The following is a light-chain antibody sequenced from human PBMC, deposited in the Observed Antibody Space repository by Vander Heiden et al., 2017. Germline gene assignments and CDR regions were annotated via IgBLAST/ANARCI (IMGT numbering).Light chain of an antibody. J-gene: IGKJ4*01. V-gene: IGKV3-15*01. CDR2: GAS. CDR1: QSVTIN. CDR3: QQDNNWPLT. Sequence: IVMTQSPATLSVSPGERATLSCRASQSVTINLAWYQQKPGQAPRLLIYGASTRGTGIPARFSGSGSGTEFTLTISSLQSEDFAVYYCQQDNNWPLTFGGGTEVEIK.